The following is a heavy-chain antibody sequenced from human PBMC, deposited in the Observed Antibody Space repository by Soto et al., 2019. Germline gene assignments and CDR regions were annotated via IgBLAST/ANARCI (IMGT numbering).Heavy chain of an antibody. CDR3: AKDYYDSRGYSLY. V-gene: IGHV3-23*01. J-gene: IGHJ4*02. Sequence: VSMRRSFESSGYRGMDDYMGWVLQFPGKRLEWISYISGGGGATYYADSVKGRFTISRDNSKSTLYLQMNSLRAEDTAVYYCAKDYYDSRGYSLYWGQGTLVTVSS. CDR2: ISGGGGAT. CDR1: GYRGMDDY. D-gene: IGHD3-22*01.